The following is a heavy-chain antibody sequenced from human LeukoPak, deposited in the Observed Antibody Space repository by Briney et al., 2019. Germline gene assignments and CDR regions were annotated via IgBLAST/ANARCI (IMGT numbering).Heavy chain of an antibody. CDR3: ARVFVSGYDVLTGYFRAFDY. J-gene: IGHJ4*02. Sequence: GGSLRLSCAASGFTFNSSEMYWVRQAPGKGVEGVSYIITTDNTKYYADSVQGRFTGSRDNGQSLLFLQMNSLRAGDTAIYYCARVFVSGYDVLTGYFRAFDYWGQGALVTVSS. CDR2: IITTDNTK. D-gene: IGHD3-9*01. CDR1: GFTFNSSE. V-gene: IGHV3-48*03.